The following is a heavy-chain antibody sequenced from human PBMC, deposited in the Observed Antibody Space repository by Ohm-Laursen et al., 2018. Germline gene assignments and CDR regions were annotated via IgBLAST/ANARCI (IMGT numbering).Heavy chain of an antibody. CDR2: IYYSGST. J-gene: IGHJ6*02. Sequence: PSETLSLTCTVSGGSISSYYWSWIRQPPGKGLEWIGYIYYSGSTNYNPSLKSRVTISVDTSKNQFSLKLSSVTAADTAVYYCARDGSHGQRFYYYYGMDVWGQGTTVTVSS. CDR1: GGSISSYY. V-gene: IGHV4-59*01. D-gene: IGHD3-10*01. CDR3: ARDGSHGQRFYYYYGMDV.